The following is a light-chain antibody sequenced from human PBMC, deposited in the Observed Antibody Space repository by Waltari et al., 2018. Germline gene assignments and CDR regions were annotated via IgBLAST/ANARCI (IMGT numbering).Light chain of an antibody. CDR1: SSDVGAYNY. J-gene: IGLJ2*01. Sequence: QSALTQPPPASGSPGQSATIPCTGTSSDVGAYNYVSWYQPHPGNAPKLMIYEVTKRPSGVPDRFSGSKSGNTASLTVSGLQAEDEADYYCSSYADNTWIFGGGTKLTVL. CDR3: SSYADNTWI. CDR2: EVT. V-gene: IGLV2-8*01.